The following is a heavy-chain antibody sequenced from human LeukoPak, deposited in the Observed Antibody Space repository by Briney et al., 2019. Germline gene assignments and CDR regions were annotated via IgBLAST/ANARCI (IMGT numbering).Heavy chain of an antibody. D-gene: IGHD1-26*01. V-gene: IGHV1-18*01. J-gene: IGHJ6*03. CDR2: VSAYNGNT. CDR3: ARGRPSVGATPYYYYYYMDV. Sequence: ASVKVSCKASGYTFTSYGISWVRQAPGQGLEWMGWVSAYNGNTNYAQKLQGRVTMTTDTSTSTAYMEMRSLRSDDTAVYHCARGRPSVGATPYYYYYYMDVWGKGTTVTVSS. CDR1: GYTFTSYG.